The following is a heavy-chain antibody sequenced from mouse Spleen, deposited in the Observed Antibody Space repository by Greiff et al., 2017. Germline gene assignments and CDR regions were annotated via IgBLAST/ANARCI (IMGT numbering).Heavy chain of an antibody. CDR3: ARQSSNPYYFDY. CDR2: ISSGGSYT. Sequence: EVQLVESGGGLVKPGGSLKLSCAASGFTFSSYAMSWVRQTPEKRLEWVATISSGGSYTYYPDSVKGRFTISRDNAKNTLYLQMSSLRSEDTAMYYCARQSSNPYYFDYWGQGTTLTVSS. CDR1: GFTFSSYA. D-gene: IGHD2-5*01. V-gene: IGHV5-9-3*01. J-gene: IGHJ2*01.